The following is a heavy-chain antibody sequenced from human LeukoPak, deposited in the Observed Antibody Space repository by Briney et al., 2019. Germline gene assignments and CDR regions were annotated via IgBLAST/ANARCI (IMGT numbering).Heavy chain of an antibody. CDR3: ARDRAAAGIFDY. D-gene: IGHD6-13*01. J-gene: IGHJ4*02. V-gene: IGHV3-21*01. Sequence: AGSLRLSSAAPGFTLSSYSMNWVRQAPGKGPEWVSSISSSSSYIYYADSVKGRFTISRDNAKNSLYLQMNSLRAEDTAVYYCARDRAAAGIFDYWGQGTLVTVSS. CDR1: GFTLSSYS. CDR2: ISSSSSYI.